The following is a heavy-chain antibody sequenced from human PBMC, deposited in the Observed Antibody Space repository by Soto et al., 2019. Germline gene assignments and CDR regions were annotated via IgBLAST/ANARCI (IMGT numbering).Heavy chain of an antibody. CDR3: ARDNGDSGASLVDH. V-gene: IGHV1-18*04. Sequence: QVHLAPAGPEVKKSGASVKVSCKSSGYTYTNFGLSWGRQAPGQGLVWMGWISAYNGNTHYAQKVQGRVTLTIDTSTTTGYMEVRSLRSDDTATYYCARDNGDSGASLVDHWGQGTLVTVSS. CDR1: GYTYTNFG. J-gene: IGHJ4*02. CDR2: ISAYNGNT. D-gene: IGHD3-22*01.